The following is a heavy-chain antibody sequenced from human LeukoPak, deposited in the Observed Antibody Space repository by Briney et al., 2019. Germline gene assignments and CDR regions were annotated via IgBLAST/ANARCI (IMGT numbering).Heavy chain of an antibody. CDR1: GFTFSSYA. J-gene: IGHJ5*02. CDR3: APLDIVVVPAQDWFDP. Sequence: PGGALRLSCAASGFTFSSYAMSWVRHAPGKGLEWVSAISGSGGSTYYAHSVKGRFTISRDNSKNTLYLQMNSLRAEDTAVYYCAPLDIVVVPAQDWFDPWGQGTLVTVSS. D-gene: IGHD2-2*03. CDR2: ISGSGGST. V-gene: IGHV3-23*01.